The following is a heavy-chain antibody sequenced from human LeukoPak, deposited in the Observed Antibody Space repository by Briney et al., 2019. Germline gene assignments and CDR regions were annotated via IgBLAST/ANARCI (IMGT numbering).Heavy chain of an antibody. CDR1: AGSISSYY. Sequence: SETLSLTCARSAGSISSYYWSWIRQPPGKGLEWIGYIYYSGSTNYNPSLKSRVTISVDTSKNQFSLRLSSVTAADTAVYYCARGRYSGYDPFDYWGQGTLVTVSS. CDR3: ARGRYSGYDPFDY. V-gene: IGHV4-59*01. D-gene: IGHD5-12*01. J-gene: IGHJ4*02. CDR2: IYYSGST.